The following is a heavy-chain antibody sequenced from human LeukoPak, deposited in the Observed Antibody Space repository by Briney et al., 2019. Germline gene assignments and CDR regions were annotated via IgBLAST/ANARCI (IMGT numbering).Heavy chain of an antibody. V-gene: IGHV4-34*01. J-gene: IGHJ5*02. CDR1: GGSFSGYY. CDR3: ARGIARRWLKPTWNWFDP. Sequence: ADTLSLTCAVYGGSFSGYYCSSIRQPPGKGLECIGEINESGSTNYNPSLKSRVAISLDTSNNQFSLYLSSVPAADTAGYYCARGIARRWLKPTWNWFDPWGQGTLVIVSS. CDR2: INESGST. D-gene: IGHD5-24*01.